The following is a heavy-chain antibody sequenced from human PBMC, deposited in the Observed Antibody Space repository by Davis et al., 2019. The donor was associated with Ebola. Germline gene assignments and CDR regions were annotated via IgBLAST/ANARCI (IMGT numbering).Heavy chain of an antibody. J-gene: IGHJ4*02. CDR2: MNPNSGNT. Sequence: AASVKVSCKASGYTFTSYDINWVRQATGQGLEWMGWMNPNSGNTGYAQKFQDRVTMTRNTSISTAYMELSSLRSEDTAVYYCARDYGDYAFDYWGQGTLVTVSS. V-gene: IGHV1-8*01. CDR3: ARDYGDYAFDY. D-gene: IGHD4-17*01. CDR1: GYTFTSYD.